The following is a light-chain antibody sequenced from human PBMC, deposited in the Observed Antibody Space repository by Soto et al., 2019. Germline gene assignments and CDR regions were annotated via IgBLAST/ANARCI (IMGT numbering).Light chain of an antibody. Sequence: QSALTQPPSASGSPGQSVTISCTGTSSDVGGYNYVSWYQQHPGIAPKLMIYEVNKRPSGVPDRFSGSKSGNTASLTVSRLQAEDEADYYCSSYAGSNNVLFGGGTKLTVL. CDR2: EVN. J-gene: IGLJ2*01. CDR1: SSDVGGYNY. CDR3: SSYAGSNNVL. V-gene: IGLV2-8*01.